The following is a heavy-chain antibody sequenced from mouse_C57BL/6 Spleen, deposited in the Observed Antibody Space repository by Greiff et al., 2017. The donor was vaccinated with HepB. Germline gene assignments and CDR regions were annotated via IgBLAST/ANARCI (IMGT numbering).Heavy chain of an antibody. V-gene: IGHV1-63*01. CDR2: IYPGGGYT. Sequence: VQLQQSGAELVRPGTSVKMSCKASGYTFTNYWIGWAKQRPGHGLEWIGDIYPGGGYTNYNEKFKGKATLTADKSSSTAYMQFSSLTSEDSAIYYCARSYEGYFDVWGTGTTVTVSS. J-gene: IGHJ1*03. D-gene: IGHD2-10*02. CDR1: GYTFTNYW. CDR3: ARSYEGYFDV.